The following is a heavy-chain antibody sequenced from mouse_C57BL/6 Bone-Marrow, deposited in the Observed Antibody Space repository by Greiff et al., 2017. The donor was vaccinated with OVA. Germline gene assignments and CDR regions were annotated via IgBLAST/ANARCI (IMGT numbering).Heavy chain of an antibody. CDR3: ARTLNYDYPFAY. CDR1: GYTFTSYG. J-gene: IGHJ3*01. D-gene: IGHD2-4*01. V-gene: IGHV1-81*01. CDR2: IYPRSGNT. Sequence: VQLQQSGAELARPGASVKLSCKASGYTFTSYGISWVKQRTGQGLEWIGEIYPRSGNTYYNEKFKGKATLTADKSYSTAYMELRSLTSADSAVYFCARTLNYDYPFAYWGQGTLVTVSA.